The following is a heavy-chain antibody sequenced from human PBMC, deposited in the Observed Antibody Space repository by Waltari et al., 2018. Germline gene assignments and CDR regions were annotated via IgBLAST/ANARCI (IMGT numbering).Heavy chain of an antibody. CDR2: IYYSGST. Sequence: QLQLQESGPGLVKPSETLSLTCTVSGGSISSSSYYWGWIRQPPGKGLEWIGSIYYSGSTYYNPSLKSRVTISVDTSKNQFSLKLSSVTAADTAVYYCARHDTYGGVIVPYFDYWGQGTLVTVSS. J-gene: IGHJ4*02. CDR1: GGSISSSSYY. CDR3: ARHDTYGGVIVPYFDY. V-gene: IGHV4-39*07. D-gene: IGHD3-16*02.